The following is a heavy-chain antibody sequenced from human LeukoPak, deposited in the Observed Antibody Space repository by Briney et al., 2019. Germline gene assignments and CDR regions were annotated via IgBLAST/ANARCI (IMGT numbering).Heavy chain of an antibody. CDR2: IYPDSGGT. CDR1: GYTFTDYY. CDR3: ARGRSDYYLDS. D-gene: IGHD3-10*01. J-gene: IGHJ4*02. V-gene: IGHV1-2*02. Sequence: ASVKVSGKASGYTFTDYYMHWVRQAPGHGLEWMGWIYPDSGGTNSAQKFQGRVTMTRDTSISTAYMGLSRLTSDDTAVYYCARGRSDYYLDSWGQGTLVTVSS.